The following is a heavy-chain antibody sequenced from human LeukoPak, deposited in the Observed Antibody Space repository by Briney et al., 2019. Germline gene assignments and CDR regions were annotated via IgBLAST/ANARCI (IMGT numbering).Heavy chain of an antibody. CDR2: IIPIFGTA. D-gene: IGHD1-14*01. V-gene: IGHV1-69*05. Sequence: GASVKVPCKASGGTFSSYAISWVRQAPGQGLEWMGRIIPIFGTANYAQKFQGRVTITTDESTSTAYMELSSLRSEDTAVYYCAREWTGSHFDYWGQGTLVTVSS. CDR3: AREWTGSHFDY. J-gene: IGHJ4*02. CDR1: GGTFSSYA.